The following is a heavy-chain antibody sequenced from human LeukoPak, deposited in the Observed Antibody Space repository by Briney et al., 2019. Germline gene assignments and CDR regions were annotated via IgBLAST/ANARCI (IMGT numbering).Heavy chain of an antibody. J-gene: IGHJ4*02. CDR3: ARWRYYDSKYNFDY. V-gene: IGHV3-21*04. CDR1: GFTFSSYS. CDR2: ISSSSSYI. Sequence: GGSLRLSCAASGFTFSSYSMNWVRQAPGKGLEWVSSISSSSSYIYYADSMKGRFTISRDNAKNSLYLQMNSLRAEDTAVYYCARWRYYDSKYNFDYWGQGTLVTVSS. D-gene: IGHD1-26*01.